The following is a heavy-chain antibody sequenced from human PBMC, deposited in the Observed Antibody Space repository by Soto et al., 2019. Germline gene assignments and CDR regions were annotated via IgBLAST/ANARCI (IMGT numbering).Heavy chain of an antibody. CDR1: GVSINRGDYY. CDR3: AREGGDFVQVPYY. Sequence: SETLSLTCSVSGVSINRGDYYWRWIRQSPGRGLEWIGSISYNGDTNYNPSLGSRVTMSVDTSKNQFFLDLQSVVAADTAVYFCAREGGDFVQVPYYWGQGXLVTVYS. V-gene: IGHV4-30-4*01. D-gene: IGHD3-3*01. J-gene: IGHJ4*02. CDR2: ISYNGDT.